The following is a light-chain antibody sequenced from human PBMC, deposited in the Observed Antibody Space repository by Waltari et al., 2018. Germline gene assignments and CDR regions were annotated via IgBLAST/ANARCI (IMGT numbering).Light chain of an antibody. CDR1: GGHSGNA. CDR2: LNSDGSH. V-gene: IGLV4-69*01. CDR3: QTWGTDSRV. Sequence: QLVLTQSPSASASLGASVKLTCTLSGGHSGNASACHQQQPEEGPRYLMKLNSDGSHHKGDGIPDRFSGSSSGAERYLSISSVQSEDEADYYCQTWGTDSRVFGGGTKLTVL. J-gene: IGLJ3*02.